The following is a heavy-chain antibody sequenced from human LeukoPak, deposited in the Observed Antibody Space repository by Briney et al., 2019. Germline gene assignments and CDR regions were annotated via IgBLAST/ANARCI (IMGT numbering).Heavy chain of an antibody. J-gene: IGHJ6*02. D-gene: IGHD4-17*01. CDR1: GGSIGSYY. CDR2: IYSSGTT. V-gene: IGHV4-59*01. Sequence: SEALSLTCAVSGGSIGSYYWSWLRQPPGRRLEWIGYIYSSGTTNYNPSLKSRVTISVDTSKNQFSLKLTSVTAADTAIYYCAREDPQTTVPEGLDVWGQGTTVTVSS. CDR3: AREDPQTTVPEGLDV.